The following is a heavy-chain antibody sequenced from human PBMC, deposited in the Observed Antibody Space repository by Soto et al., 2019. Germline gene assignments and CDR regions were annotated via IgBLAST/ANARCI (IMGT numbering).Heavy chain of an antibody. V-gene: IGHV1-2*04. D-gene: IGHD2-2*01. Sequence: ASVKVSCKASGYTFTGYYMHWVRQAPGRGLEWMGWINPNSGGTNYAQKFQGWVTMTRDTSISTAYMELSRLRSDDTAVYYCARASVPAAPYYYYYYGMDVWGQGTTVTVSS. J-gene: IGHJ6*02. CDR3: ARASVPAAPYYYYYYGMDV. CDR1: GYTFTGYY. CDR2: INPNSGGT.